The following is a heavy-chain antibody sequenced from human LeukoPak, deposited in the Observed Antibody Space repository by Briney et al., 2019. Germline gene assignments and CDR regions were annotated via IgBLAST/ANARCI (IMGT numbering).Heavy chain of an antibody. CDR2: IKQDGSEK. V-gene: IGHV3-7*01. CDR1: GFNLSNAW. CDR3: AREGYDSSGYYYGNWFDP. Sequence: GGSLRLSCAASGFNLSNAWMSWVRQAPGKGLEWVANIKQDGSEKYYVDSVKGRFTISRDNAKNSLYLQMNSLRAEDTAVYYCAREGYDSSGYYYGNWFDPWGQGTLVTVSS. D-gene: IGHD3-22*01. J-gene: IGHJ5*02.